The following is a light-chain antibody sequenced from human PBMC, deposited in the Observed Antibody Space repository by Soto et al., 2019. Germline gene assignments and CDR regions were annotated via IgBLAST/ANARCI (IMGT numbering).Light chain of an antibody. CDR3: QQRSNWPNVT. J-gene: IGKJ3*01. V-gene: IGKV3-11*01. Sequence: EIVLTQSPATLSLSPGERATLSCRASQSVSSYLAWYQQKPGQAPRLLIYDASNRTTGIPARFSGSGSGTDFTLTISRLEAEDFAVYYCQQRSNWPNVTCGPGTNVDIK. CDR1: QSVSSY. CDR2: DAS.